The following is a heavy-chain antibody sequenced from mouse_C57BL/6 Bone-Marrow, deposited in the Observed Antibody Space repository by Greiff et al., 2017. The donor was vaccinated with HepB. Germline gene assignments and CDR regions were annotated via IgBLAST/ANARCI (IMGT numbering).Heavy chain of an antibody. CDR1: GYTFTSYG. J-gene: IGHJ2*01. CDR2: IYPRSGNT. V-gene: IGHV1-81*01. D-gene: IGHD1-1*01. Sequence: VKLVESGAELARPGASVKLSCKASGYTFTSYGISWVKQRTGQGLEWIGEIYPRSGNTYYNEKFKGKATLTADKSSSTAYMELRSLTSEDSAVYFCARCTTVVAGGYWGQGTTLTVSS. CDR3: ARCTTVVAGGY.